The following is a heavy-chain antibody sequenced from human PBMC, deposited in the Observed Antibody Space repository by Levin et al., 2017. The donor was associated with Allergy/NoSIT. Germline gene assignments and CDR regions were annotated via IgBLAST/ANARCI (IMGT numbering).Heavy chain of an antibody. J-gene: IGHJ5*02. CDR2: ISGSGDST. D-gene: IGHD1-20*01. CDR1: GFTFSSYA. CDR3: AKDASITGTRCWFDP. V-gene: IGHV3-23*01. Sequence: AGGSLRLSCAASGFTFSSYAMSWVRQAPGKGLEWVSTISGSGDSTFNADSVKGRFTISRDNSKNTLNLQMNSLRAEDTAVYNCAKDASITGTRCWFDPWGQGTLVTVSS.